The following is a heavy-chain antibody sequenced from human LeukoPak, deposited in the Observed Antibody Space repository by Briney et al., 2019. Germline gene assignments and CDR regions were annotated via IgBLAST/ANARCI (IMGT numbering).Heavy chain of an antibody. CDR2: INPNSGGT. CDR1: GYTFTGYY. Sequence: ASVKVSCKASGYTFTGYYMHWVRQAPGQGLEWMGWINPNSGGTNYVQRFQGRVTMTRDTSITTAYMELSLRSDDTAVYYCARFDQDWGTFDYWGQGTVVTVSS. J-gene: IGHJ4*02. CDR3: ARFDQDWGTFDY. D-gene: IGHD7-27*01. V-gene: IGHV1-2*02.